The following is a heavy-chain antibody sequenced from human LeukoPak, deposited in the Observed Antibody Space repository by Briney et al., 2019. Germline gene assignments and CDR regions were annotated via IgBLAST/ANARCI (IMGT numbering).Heavy chain of an antibody. V-gene: IGHV3-30*02. CDR2: IRYDGSNK. D-gene: IGHD3-3*01. Sequence: GGSLRLSCAASGFTFSSYGMHWVRQAPGKGLEWVAFIRYDGSNKYYADSVKGRFTISRDNSKNTLYLQMNSLRAEDTAVYYCAKDGGIRFLEWLPSTYYYMDVWGKGTTVTVSS. CDR3: AKDGGIRFLEWLPSTYYYMDV. CDR1: GFTFSSYG. J-gene: IGHJ6*03.